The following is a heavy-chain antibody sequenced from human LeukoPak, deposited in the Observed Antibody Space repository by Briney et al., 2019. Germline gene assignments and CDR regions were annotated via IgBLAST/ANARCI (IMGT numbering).Heavy chain of an antibody. CDR3: AKVPDSSGYSSSWRYY. V-gene: IGHV3-53*01. CDR1: GFTVSSNY. J-gene: IGHJ4*02. CDR2: IYSGGST. Sequence: GGSLRLSCAASGFTVSSNYMNWVRQAPGKGLEWVSVIYSGGSTDYADSVKGRFTISRDNSKNTLYLQMNSLRAEDTAVYYCAKVPDSSGYSSSWRYYWGQGTLVTVSS. D-gene: IGHD6-13*01.